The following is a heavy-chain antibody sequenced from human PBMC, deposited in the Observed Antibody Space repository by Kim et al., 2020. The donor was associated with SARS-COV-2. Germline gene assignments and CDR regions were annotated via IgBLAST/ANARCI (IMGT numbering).Heavy chain of an antibody. V-gene: IGHV1-46*03. Sequence: ASVKVSCKASGFSFTNFYMHWVRQAPGQGLEWMGLINPTNGNRWYAQKFQVRVTMTGATSTNTIYMELNSLKSDDSALYYCTRMASSGSFDYWGQGTLVT. D-gene: IGHD5-12*01. CDR2: INPTNGNR. CDR3: TRMASSGSFDY. CDR1: GFSFTNFY. J-gene: IGHJ4*02.